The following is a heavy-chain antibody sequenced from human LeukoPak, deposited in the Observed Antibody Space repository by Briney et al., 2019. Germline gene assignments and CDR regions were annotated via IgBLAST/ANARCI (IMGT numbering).Heavy chain of an antibody. CDR1: GGSISSSSYY. CDR3: ARHLVAYSSSSDWFDT. D-gene: IGHD6-6*01. Sequence: SETLSLTCTVSGGSISSSSYYWGWLRQPPGKGLEWIGSIYYSGSTYYNPSLKSRVTISVDTSKNQFSLKLSSVTAADTAVYYCARHLVAYSSSSDWFDTWGQGTLVTVSS. J-gene: IGHJ5*02. V-gene: IGHV4-39*01. CDR2: IYYSGST.